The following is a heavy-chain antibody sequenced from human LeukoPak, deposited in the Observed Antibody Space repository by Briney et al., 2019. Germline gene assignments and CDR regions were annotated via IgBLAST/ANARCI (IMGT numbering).Heavy chain of an antibody. D-gene: IGHD6-13*01. CDR2: IGTAGDT. CDR1: GFTFSSYD. CDR3: ARGAAAGDFDY. V-gene: IGHV3-13*01. Sequence: PGGSLRLSCAASGFTFSSYDMHWVRHATGKGLEWVSAIGTAGDTYYPGSVKGRFTISRENAKNSLYLQMNSLRAGDTAVYYCARGAAAGDFDYWGQGTLVTVSS. J-gene: IGHJ4*02.